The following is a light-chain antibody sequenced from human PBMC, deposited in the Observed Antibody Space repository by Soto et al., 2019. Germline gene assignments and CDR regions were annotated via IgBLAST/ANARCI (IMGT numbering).Light chain of an antibody. CDR3: SSFTTTNTYV. V-gene: IGLV2-14*03. J-gene: IGLJ1*01. CDR2: DVS. CDR1: SSDVGTHNF. Sequence: QSVLTQPASVSGSPGQSIAMSCTGTSSDVGTHNFVSWYQQHPGKAPKLIIYDVSNRPSGVSDRFFGSKSGNTASLTISGLQAEDEADYYCSSFTTTNTYVFGTATKLPVL.